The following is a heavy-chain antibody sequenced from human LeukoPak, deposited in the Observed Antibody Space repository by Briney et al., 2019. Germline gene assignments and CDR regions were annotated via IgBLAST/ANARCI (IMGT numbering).Heavy chain of an antibody. D-gene: IGHD6-13*01. Sequence: PGRSLRLSCAASGFTFSSYGMYWVRQAPGKGLEWVAVIWYDGSNKYYADSVRGRFTISRDNSKNTLYLQMNSLRAEDTAVYYCARGAGTPDAFDIWGQGIMVTVSS. CDR1: GFTFSSYG. CDR3: ARGAGTPDAFDI. J-gene: IGHJ3*02. CDR2: IWYDGSNK. V-gene: IGHV3-33*07.